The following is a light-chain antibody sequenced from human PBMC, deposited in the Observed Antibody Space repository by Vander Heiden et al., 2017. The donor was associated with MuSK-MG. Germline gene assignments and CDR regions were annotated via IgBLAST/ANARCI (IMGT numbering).Light chain of an antibody. V-gene: IGKV3-20*01. CDR3: QQDGSSHT. CDR1: QSVSSSY. J-gene: IGKJ4*01. CDR2: GAS. Sequence: EIVLTQSPGTLSLSPGERATLSCRASQSVSSSYLAWYQQKPGQAPRLLIYGASSRATGIPDRSSGSGSGTDFTLTISRLEPEDFAVYYCQQDGSSHTFGGGTKVEIK.